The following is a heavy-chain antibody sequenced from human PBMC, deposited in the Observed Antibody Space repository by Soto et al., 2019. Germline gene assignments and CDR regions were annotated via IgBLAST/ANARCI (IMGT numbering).Heavy chain of an antibody. CDR3: ARDGYCSGGSCYSRGGYFDY. D-gene: IGHD2-15*01. CDR1: GYTFTSYY. Sequence: QVQLVQSGAEVKKPGASVKVSCKASGYTFTSYYMHWVRQAPGQGLEWMGIINPSGGSTIYAQKFQGRVTMTRDTSTSTVYMELSSLRSEDTAVYYCARDGYCSGGSCYSRGGYFDYWGQGTLVTVSS. V-gene: IGHV1-46*01. J-gene: IGHJ4*02. CDR2: INPSGGST.